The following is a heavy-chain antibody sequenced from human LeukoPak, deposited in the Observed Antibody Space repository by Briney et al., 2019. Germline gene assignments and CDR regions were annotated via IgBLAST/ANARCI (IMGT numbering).Heavy chain of an antibody. J-gene: IGHJ6*03. CDR3: ARDGGSGSYSANYYYYYMDV. V-gene: IGHV1-8*03. Sequence: ASVKVSCKASGYTFTSYDINWVRQATGQGLEWMGWMNPNSGNTGYAQKFQGRVTITRNTSISTAYMELSSLRSEDTAVYYCARDGGSGSYSANYYYYYMDVWGKGTTVTISS. CDR1: GYTFTSYD. D-gene: IGHD3-10*01. CDR2: MNPNSGNT.